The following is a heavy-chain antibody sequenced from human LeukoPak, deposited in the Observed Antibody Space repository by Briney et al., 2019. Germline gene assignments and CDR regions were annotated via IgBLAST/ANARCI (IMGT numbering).Heavy chain of an antibody. J-gene: IGHJ4*02. V-gene: IGHV3-7*03. CDR3: TRGDPDK. CDR1: GFIFNNYW. D-gene: IGHD2-21*02. CDR2: INYGGNEN. Sequence: GRSLRLSCAASGFIFNNYWMQWVRQAPGKGLEWVANINYGGNENYHVDSVKGRFSISRDNVRNSLYLQMNSLRAEDTAVYYCTRGDPDKWGQGTLVIVSS.